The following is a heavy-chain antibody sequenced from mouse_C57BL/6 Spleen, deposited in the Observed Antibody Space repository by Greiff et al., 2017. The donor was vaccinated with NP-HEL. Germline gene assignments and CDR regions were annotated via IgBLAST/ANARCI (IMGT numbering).Heavy chain of an antibody. CDR3: ARKGITTVVADY. CDR1: GYTFTSYW. D-gene: IGHD1-1*01. CDR2: IDPSDSYT. V-gene: IGHV1-59*01. J-gene: IGHJ2*01. Sequence: QVQLQQPGAELVRPGTSVKLSCKASGYTFTSYWMHWVKQRPGQGLEWIGVIDPSDSYTNYTQKFKGKATLTVDTSSSTAYMQLSSLTSEDSAVYYCARKGITTVVADYWGQGTTLTVSS.